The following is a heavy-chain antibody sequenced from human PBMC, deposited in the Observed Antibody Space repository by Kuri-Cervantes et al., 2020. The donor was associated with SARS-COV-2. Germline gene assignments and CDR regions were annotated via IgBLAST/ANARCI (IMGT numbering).Heavy chain of an antibody. CDR3: ARAPGYCSGGSCYSGGGY. Sequence: ASVKVSCKASGYTFTSYGISWVRQAPGQGLEWMGWISAYNGNTNYAQKLQGSATMTTDTSNSTAYMELRGLRSDDKAVYYCARAPGYCSGGSCYSGGGYWGQGTLVTVSS. CDR2: ISAYNGNT. D-gene: IGHD2-15*01. V-gene: IGHV1-18*01. CDR1: GYTFTSYG. J-gene: IGHJ4*02.